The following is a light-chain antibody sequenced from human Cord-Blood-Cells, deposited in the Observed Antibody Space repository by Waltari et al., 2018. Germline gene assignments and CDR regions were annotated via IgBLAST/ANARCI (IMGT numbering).Light chain of an antibody. J-gene: IGLJ1*01. CDR1: SSDVGGYNY. Sequence: QSALTPPASVSGSPGQSITISCTGTSSDVGGYNYVSWYQQHPGKAPKLMIYYVSNRPSGVSNRFSGSKSGNTASLTISGLQAEDEADYYCSSYTSSSTYVFGTGTKVTVL. V-gene: IGLV2-14*03. CDR3: SSYTSSSTYV. CDR2: YVS.